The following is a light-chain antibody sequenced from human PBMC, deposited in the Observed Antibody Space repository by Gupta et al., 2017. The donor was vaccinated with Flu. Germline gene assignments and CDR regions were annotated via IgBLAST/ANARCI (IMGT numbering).Light chain of an antibody. V-gene: IGLV2-14*01. J-gene: IGLJ2*01. CDR3: GSYGAVGV. CDR1: NSDSGAYNY. CDR2: EVS. Sequence: QSALPQPSSVSGALSQSIAISCTGTNSDSGAYNYRSWYQQHPGKAPKLMVYEVSNRASGVSTRVSGSRSGNTASLNVSGLQDEDEDDYYCGSYGAVGVFGGGTKVTVL.